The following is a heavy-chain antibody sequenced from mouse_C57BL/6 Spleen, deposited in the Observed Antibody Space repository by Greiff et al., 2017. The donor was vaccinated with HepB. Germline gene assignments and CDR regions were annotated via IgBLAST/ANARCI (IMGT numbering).Heavy chain of an antibody. D-gene: IGHD1-1*01. V-gene: IGHV5-6*01. CDR1: GFTFSSYG. CDR3: ARHDDLYYDGSSPYAMDY. Sequence: EVQLVESGGDLVKPGGSLKLSCAASGFTFSSYGMSWVRQTPDKRLEWVATISSGGSYTYYPDSVKGRFTISRDNAKNTLYLQMSSLKSEDTAMYYCARHDDLYYDGSSPYAMDYWGQGTSVTVSS. J-gene: IGHJ4*01. CDR2: ISSGGSYT.